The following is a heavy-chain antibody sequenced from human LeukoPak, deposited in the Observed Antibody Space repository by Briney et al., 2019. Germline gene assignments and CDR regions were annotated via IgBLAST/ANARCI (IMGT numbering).Heavy chain of an antibody. Sequence: ASVKVSCKASGYTFTSYDINWVRQATGQGLEWMGWINPNSGGTNYAQKFQGRVTMTRDTSISTAYMELSRLRSDDTAVYYCARGSSLGAFDIWGQGTMVTVSS. CDR1: GYTFTSYD. CDR3: ARGSSLGAFDI. V-gene: IGHV1-2*02. J-gene: IGHJ3*02. CDR2: INPNSGGT. D-gene: IGHD2-2*01.